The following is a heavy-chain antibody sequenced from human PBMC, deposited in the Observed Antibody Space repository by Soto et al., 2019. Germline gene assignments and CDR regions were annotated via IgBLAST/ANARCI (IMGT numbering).Heavy chain of an antibody. CDR3: ARVSGGSYYYYLDV. CDR1: GGYISSYY. V-gene: IGHV4-59*01. Sequence: QVQLQESGPGLVKPSETLSLMCTVSGGYISSYYWSWIRQPPGKGLEWIGYVSYSGSTNYNPSLKSRVTILVDTSKNQFSLSLSSVTAADTAVNYCARVSGGSYYYYLDVWGKGTTVTVSS. CDR2: VSYSGST. J-gene: IGHJ6*03. D-gene: IGHD2-15*01.